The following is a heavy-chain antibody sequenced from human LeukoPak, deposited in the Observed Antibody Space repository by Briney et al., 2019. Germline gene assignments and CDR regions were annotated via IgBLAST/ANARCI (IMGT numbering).Heavy chain of an antibody. CDR2: IYYSGST. Sequence: PSETLSLTCTVSGGSISSYYSSWIRQPPGKGLEWIGYIYYSGSTNYNPSLKSRVTISVDTSKNQFSLKLSSVTAADTAVYYCTGSSGYYLGWFDPWGQGTLVTVSS. D-gene: IGHD3-22*01. J-gene: IGHJ5*02. CDR3: TGSSGYYLGWFDP. V-gene: IGHV4-59*01. CDR1: GGSISSYY.